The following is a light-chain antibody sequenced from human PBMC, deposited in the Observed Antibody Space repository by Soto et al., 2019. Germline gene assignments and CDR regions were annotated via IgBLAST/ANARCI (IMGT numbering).Light chain of an antibody. J-gene: IGKJ1*01. CDR3: QHYNSYSEA. CDR2: KAS. V-gene: IGKV1-5*03. Sequence: DIQMTQSPSTLSGSVGDSVTITCRASQTIRSWLAWYQQKPGKAPKLLIYKASTLKSGVPSRFSGSGSGTEFTLTISSLQPDDFATYYSQHYNSYSEAYGQGTKGDIK. CDR1: QTIRSW.